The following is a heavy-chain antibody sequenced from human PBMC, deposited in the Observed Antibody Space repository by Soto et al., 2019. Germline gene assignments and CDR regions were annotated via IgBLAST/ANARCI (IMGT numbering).Heavy chain of an antibody. J-gene: IGHJ6*02. CDR3: ARGDRAYNWNNGYYYGMDV. CDR2: INPNSGGT. V-gene: IGHV1-2*02. CDR1: GYTFTGYY. Sequence: ASVKVSCKASGYTFTGYYMHWVRQAPGQGLEWMGWINPNSGGTNYAQKFQGRVTMTRDTSISTAYMELSRLRSDDTAVYYCARGDRAYNWNNGYYYGMDVWGQGTTVTVSS. D-gene: IGHD1-20*01.